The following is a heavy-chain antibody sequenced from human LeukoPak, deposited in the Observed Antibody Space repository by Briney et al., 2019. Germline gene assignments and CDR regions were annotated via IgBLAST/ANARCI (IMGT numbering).Heavy chain of an antibody. Sequence: PSETLSLTYTVSGGSISSYYWSWIRQPPGKGLEWIGYIYYSGSTNYNPSLKSRVTISVDTSKNQFSLKLSSVTAADTAVYYCARGNWNSLYYYYYMDVWGKGTTVTVSS. CDR3: ARGNWNSLYYYYYMDV. CDR2: IYYSGST. J-gene: IGHJ6*03. CDR1: GGSISSYY. V-gene: IGHV4-59*01. D-gene: IGHD1-7*01.